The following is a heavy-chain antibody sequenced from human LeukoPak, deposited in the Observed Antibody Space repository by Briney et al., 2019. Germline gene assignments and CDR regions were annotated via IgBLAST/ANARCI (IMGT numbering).Heavy chain of an antibody. CDR1: GFTFSDYY. CDR3: ARVQGYYYDSSGYVDY. CDR2: ISSSGSTI. D-gene: IGHD3-22*01. Sequence: AGGSLRLSCAASGFTFSDYYMSWIRQAPGKGLEWVSYISSSGSTIYYADSVKGRFTISRDNAKNSLYLQMNSLRAEDTAVYYCARVQGYYYDSSGYVDYWGQGTLVTVSS. J-gene: IGHJ4*02. V-gene: IGHV3-11*04.